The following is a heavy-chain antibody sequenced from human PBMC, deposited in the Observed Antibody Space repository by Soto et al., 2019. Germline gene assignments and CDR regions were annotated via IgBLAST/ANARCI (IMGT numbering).Heavy chain of an antibody. J-gene: IGHJ6*03. CDR1: EFTFSGRS. D-gene: IGHD3-10*01. Sequence: EVQLVESGGGLVQPGGSLRLSCAASEFTFSGRSVHWVRQAPGKGLVWVSGIDKVGTDSTYADSVKGRFTXXXDNAKXXXXXQMNSLRVEDTAVYYCARGWFGPDVWGKGTTXXVSS. V-gene: IGHV3-74*01. CDR2: IDKVGTDS. CDR3: ARGWFGPDV.